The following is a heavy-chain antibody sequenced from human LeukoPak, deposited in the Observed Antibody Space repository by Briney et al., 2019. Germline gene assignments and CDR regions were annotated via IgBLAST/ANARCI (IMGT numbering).Heavy chain of an antibody. V-gene: IGHV3-23*01. J-gene: IGHJ1*01. CDR1: GFTFSNYD. CDR3: AKPPVYGSGFHH. CDR2: IRDSGDST. D-gene: IGHD3-10*01. Sequence: GGSLRLSCAASGFTFSNYDMSWVRQTPGKGLEWVSGIRDSGDSTYYADSVKGRFTISRDNSKHTLYLQMNSLRAEDTAVYYCAKPPVYGSGFHHWGQGTLVTVSS.